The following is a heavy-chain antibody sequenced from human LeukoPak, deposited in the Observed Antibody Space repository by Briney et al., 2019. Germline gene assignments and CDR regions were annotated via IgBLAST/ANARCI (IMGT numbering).Heavy chain of an antibody. CDR2: ISSSSSYI. D-gene: IGHD1-14*01. CDR3: GKDNCPVEEPRHSRSWVDH. V-gene: IGHV3-21*01. Sequence: GGSLRLSCAASGFTFSSYSMNWVRQAPGKGLEWVSSISSSSSYIYYADSVKGRFTISRDNAKNSLYLQMNSLRAEDTAVYYCGKDNCPVEEPRHSRSWVDHWGQGTLVTVSS. CDR1: GFTFSSYS. J-gene: IGHJ4*02.